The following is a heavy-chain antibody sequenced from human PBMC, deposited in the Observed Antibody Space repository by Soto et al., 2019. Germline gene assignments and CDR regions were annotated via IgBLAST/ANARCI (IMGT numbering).Heavy chain of an antibody. CDR3: ARVSLIGNTGYYCDY. CDR1: GGSINSGGYY. J-gene: IGHJ4*02. Sequence: PSETLSLTCTVSGGSINSGGYYWSWIRQHPGKGLEWIGYIYSSGSTYYNPSLKSRVAISADTSKNQFSLRLSSVTAADTAVYYCARVSLIGNTGYYCDYWGQGTLVTVSS. CDR2: IYSSGST. D-gene: IGHD3-9*01. V-gene: IGHV4-31*03.